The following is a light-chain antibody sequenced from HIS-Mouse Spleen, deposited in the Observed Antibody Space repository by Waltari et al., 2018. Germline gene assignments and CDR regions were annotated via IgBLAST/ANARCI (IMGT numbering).Light chain of an antibody. V-gene: IGLV3-10*01. CDR1: ALPKKY. J-gene: IGLJ2*01. Sequence: SYELTQPPSVSVSPGQTARNTFSGDALPKKYAYWYQQKSGQAPVLVIYEDSKRPPGIPERFSGSSSGTMATLTISGAQVEDEADYYCYSTDSSGNHRVFGGGTKLTVL. CDR2: EDS. CDR3: YSTDSSGNHRV.